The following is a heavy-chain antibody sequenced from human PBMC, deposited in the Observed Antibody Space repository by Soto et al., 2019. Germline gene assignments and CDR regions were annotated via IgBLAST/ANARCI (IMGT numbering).Heavy chain of an antibody. CDR2: ISSSGSTI. J-gene: IGHJ3*02. Sequence: GGSLRLSCAASGFTFSSYEMNWVRQAPGKGLEWVSCISSSGSTIYYVDSVKGRFTISRDNTKNSLYLQMNSLRAEHTAVYYCARAYLSIAAAADAFDIWGQGSIVTVSS. D-gene: IGHD6-13*01. CDR1: GFTFSSYE. V-gene: IGHV3-48*03. CDR3: ARAYLSIAAAADAFDI.